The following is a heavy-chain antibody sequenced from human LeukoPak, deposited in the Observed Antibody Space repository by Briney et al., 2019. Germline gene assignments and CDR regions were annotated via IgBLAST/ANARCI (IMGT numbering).Heavy chain of an antibody. CDR2: IYSGGST. CDR1: GFTVSSNY. D-gene: IGHD3-22*01. V-gene: IGHV3-53*01. J-gene: IGHJ4*02. CDR3: ARPHYYDSSVVDY. Sequence: GGSLRLSCAASGFTVSSNYMSWVRQAPGKGLEWVSVIYSGGSTYYSDSVKGRFTISRDNSKNTLYLQMNSLRAEDTAVYYCARPHYYDSSVVDYWGQGTLVTVSS.